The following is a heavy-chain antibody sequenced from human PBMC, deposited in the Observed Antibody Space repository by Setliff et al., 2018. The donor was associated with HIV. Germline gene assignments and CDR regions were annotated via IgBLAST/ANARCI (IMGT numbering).Heavy chain of an antibody. CDR3: ARGWGLTYYDYEWGNYHYRYAMEV. CDR2: INHSAST. Sequence: PSETLSLTCAVYGGSFRSYFWSWIRRPPGKGLEWIGEINHSASTNYNPSLKSRVTISVDTSKNQFSLRLTSMTAADTAVYYCARGWGLTYYDYEWGNYHYRYAMEVWGQGTTVTVSS. D-gene: IGHD3-16*02. CDR1: GGSFRSYF. V-gene: IGHV4-34*01. J-gene: IGHJ6*02.